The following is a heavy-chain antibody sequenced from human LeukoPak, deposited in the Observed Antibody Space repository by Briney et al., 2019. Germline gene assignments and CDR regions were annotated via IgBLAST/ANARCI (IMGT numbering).Heavy chain of an antibody. J-gene: IGHJ1*01. D-gene: IGHD1-26*01. Sequence: GGSLRLSCAASGFTFSSYDMHWVRQATGKGLEWVSAIGTAGDTYYPGSVKGRFTISRENAENSLYLQMNSLRAEDTAVYYCATSIVGLTYDEHFQHWGQGTLVTVSS. CDR2: IGTAGDT. CDR3: ATSIVGLTYDEHFQH. V-gene: IGHV3-13*01. CDR1: GFTFSSYD.